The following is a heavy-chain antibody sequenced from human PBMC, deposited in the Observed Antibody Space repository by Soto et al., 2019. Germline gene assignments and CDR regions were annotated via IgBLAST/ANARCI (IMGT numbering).Heavy chain of an antibody. Sequence: QVQLVESGGGVVQPGRSLRLSCAASGFTFSSYGMHWVRQAPGKGLEWVAVISYDGSNKYYADSVKGRFTISRDNSKNTLYLQMNSLRAEDTAVYYCAKEGITICGVVIQYYYYYYMDVWGKGTTVTVSS. D-gene: IGHD3-3*01. V-gene: IGHV3-30*18. CDR1: GFTFSSYG. J-gene: IGHJ6*03. CDR2: ISYDGSNK. CDR3: AKEGITICGVVIQYYYYYYMDV.